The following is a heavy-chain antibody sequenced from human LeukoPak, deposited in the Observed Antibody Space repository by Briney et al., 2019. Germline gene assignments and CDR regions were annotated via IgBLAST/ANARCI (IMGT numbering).Heavy chain of an antibody. V-gene: IGHV3-48*01. CDR2: ITPSGNNK. J-gene: IGHJ4*02. CDR1: GFTFSRYS. Sequence: GGSLRLSCAVSGFTFSRYSLHWVRQAPGEGLEWISYITPSGNNKYYSDSVKGRFTISRDNAKNSVYLQMDSLRAEDTAVYYCARDPSTWNGYSDYWGQGTLVTVSS. CDR3: ARDPSTWNGYSDY. D-gene: IGHD3-3*01.